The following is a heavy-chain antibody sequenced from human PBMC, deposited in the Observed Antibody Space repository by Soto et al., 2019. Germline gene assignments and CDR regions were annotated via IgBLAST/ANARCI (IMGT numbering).Heavy chain of an antibody. Sequence: GGSLRLSCAASGFTFSSYAMSWVRQAPGKGLEWVSAISGSGGSTYYADPVKGRFTISRDNSKNTLYLQMNSLRAEDTAVYYCAEDRTHHSSGWYNADYWGQGTLVTVSS. J-gene: IGHJ4*02. V-gene: IGHV3-23*01. CDR2: ISGSGGST. D-gene: IGHD6-19*01. CDR3: AEDRTHHSSGWYNADY. CDR1: GFTFSSYA.